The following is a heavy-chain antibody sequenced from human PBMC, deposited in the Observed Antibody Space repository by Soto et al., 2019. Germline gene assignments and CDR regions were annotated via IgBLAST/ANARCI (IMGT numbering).Heavy chain of an antibody. CDR3: ARAVHTMIQGVRFRVDQ. CDR1: GYTFTAYY. V-gene: IGHV1-2*02. Sequence: QVQLVQSGAEMKKPGASVKVSCEASGYTFTAYYIHWVRQAPGQGLEWMGWINPNGGGTKYAQKFQGRVTMTRDTSINTAYMDLTRLTSDDTAVYYCARAVHTMIQGVRFRVDQWGQGTLVTVSS. J-gene: IGHJ4*02. D-gene: IGHD3-10*01. CDR2: INPNGGGT.